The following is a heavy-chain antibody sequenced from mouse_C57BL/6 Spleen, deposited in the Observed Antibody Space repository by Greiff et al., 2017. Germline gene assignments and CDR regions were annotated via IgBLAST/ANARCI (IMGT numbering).Heavy chain of an antibody. J-gene: IGHJ2*01. D-gene: IGHD1-1*01. CDR1: GYAFSSSW. CDR2: IYPGDGDT. Sequence: QVQLQQSGPELVKPGASVKISCKASGYAFSSSWMNWVKQRPGKGLEWIGRIYPGDGDTNYNGKFKGKATLTADKSSSTAYMQLSSLTSEDSAVXFCARRDYYYGSSYDCDYWGQGTTLTVSS. CDR3: ARRDYYYGSSYDCDY. V-gene: IGHV1-82*01.